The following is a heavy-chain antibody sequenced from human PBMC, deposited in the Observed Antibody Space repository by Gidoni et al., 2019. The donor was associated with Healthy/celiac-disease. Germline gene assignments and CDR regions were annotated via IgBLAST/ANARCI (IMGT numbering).Heavy chain of an antibody. V-gene: IGHV4-39*07. D-gene: IGHD3-22*01. J-gene: IGHJ4*02. CDR3: ASFYDSSGYYFPIYFDY. Sequence: QLQLQESGPGLVKPSETLSLTCTVSGGSISSSSYYWGWIRQPPGKGLEWIGSIYYSGSTYYNPSLKSRVTISVDTSKNQFSLKLSSVTAADTAVYYCASFYDSSGYYFPIYFDYWGQGTLVTVSS. CDR2: IYYSGST. CDR1: GGSISSSSYY.